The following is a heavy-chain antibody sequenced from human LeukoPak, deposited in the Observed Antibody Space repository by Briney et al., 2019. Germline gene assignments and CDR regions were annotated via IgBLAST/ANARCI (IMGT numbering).Heavy chain of an antibody. D-gene: IGHD3-16*01. Sequence: PSETLPLTCTVSGGSISSYYRSWIRQPPGKGLEWIGYIYYSGSANYNPSLKSRVTISVDTSKNQFSLKLSSVTAADTAVYYCARGPRLGFTDYWGQGTLVTVSS. CDR1: GGSISSYY. J-gene: IGHJ4*02. CDR2: IYYSGSA. V-gene: IGHV4-59*01. CDR3: ARGPRLGFTDY.